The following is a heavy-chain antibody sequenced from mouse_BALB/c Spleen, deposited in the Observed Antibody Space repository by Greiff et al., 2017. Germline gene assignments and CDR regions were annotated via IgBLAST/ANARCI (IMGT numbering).Heavy chain of an antibody. D-gene: IGHD2-14*01. CDR1: GFSLTGYG. V-gene: IGHV2-6-7*01. J-gene: IGHJ4*01. CDR3: ARTDYRYDGDYYYSMDY. Sequence: VQRVESGPGLVAPSQSLSITCTVSGFSLTGYGVNWVRQPPGKGLEWLGMIWGDGSTDYNSALKSGLSISKDNSKSQVFLKMNSLQTDDTARYYCARTDYRYDGDYYYSMDYWGQGTSVTVSS. CDR2: IWGDGST.